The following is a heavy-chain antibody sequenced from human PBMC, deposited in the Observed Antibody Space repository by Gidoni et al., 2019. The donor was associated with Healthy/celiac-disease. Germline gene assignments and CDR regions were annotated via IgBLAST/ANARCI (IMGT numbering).Heavy chain of an antibody. D-gene: IGHD6-6*01. CDR3: ASGSGSSSLYYYYYMDV. CDR1: GGSIRSSSYY. Sequence: QLQLQESGPGLVKPSETLSLTCTVSGGSIRSSSYYWGWSRQPPGKGLEWIGSIYYSGSTYYNPSLKSRVTISVDTSKNQFSLKLSSVTAADTAVYYCASGSGSSSLYYYYYMDVWGKGTTVTVSS. J-gene: IGHJ6*03. V-gene: IGHV4-39*01. CDR2: IYYSGST.